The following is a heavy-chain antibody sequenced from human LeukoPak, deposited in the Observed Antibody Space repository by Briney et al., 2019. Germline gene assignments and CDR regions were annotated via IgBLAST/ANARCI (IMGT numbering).Heavy chain of an antibody. D-gene: IGHD6-13*01. V-gene: IGHV1-18*01. CDR1: GYTFTSYG. Sequence: ASVRVSCKASGYTFTSYGISWVRQAPGQGLEWMGWISAYNGNTNYAQKLQGRVTMTTDTSTSTAYMELRSLRSDDTAVYYCAIGGYSSSWEKFDYWGQGTLVTVSS. J-gene: IGHJ4*02. CDR3: AIGGYSSSWEKFDY. CDR2: ISAYNGNT.